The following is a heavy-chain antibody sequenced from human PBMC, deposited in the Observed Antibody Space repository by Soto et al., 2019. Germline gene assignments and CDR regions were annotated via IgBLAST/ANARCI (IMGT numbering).Heavy chain of an antibody. J-gene: IGHJ6*02. CDR3: ARCSTAMVTYYYYYGMDV. V-gene: IGHV1-69*13. CDR1: GGTFSSYA. CDR2: IIPIFGTA. D-gene: IGHD5-18*01. Sequence: SVKVSCKASGGTFSSYAISWVRQAPGQGLEWMGGIIPIFGTANYAQKFQGRVTITADESTSTAYMELSSLRSEDTAVYYCARCSTAMVTYYYYYGMDVWGQGTTVTVSS.